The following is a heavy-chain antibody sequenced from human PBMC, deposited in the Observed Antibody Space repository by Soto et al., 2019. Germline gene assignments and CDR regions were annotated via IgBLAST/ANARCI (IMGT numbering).Heavy chain of an antibody. J-gene: IGHJ4*02. Sequence: SETLSLTCTVSGGSISSSSYYWGWIRQPPGKGLEWIGSIYYSGSTNYNPSLKSRVTISVDTSKNQFSLKLSSVTAADTAVYYCARDVGDYYDSSGYYFGYWGQGTLVTVSS. CDR2: IYYSGST. CDR3: ARDVGDYYDSSGYYFGY. CDR1: GGSISSSSYY. V-gene: IGHV4-39*07. D-gene: IGHD3-22*01.